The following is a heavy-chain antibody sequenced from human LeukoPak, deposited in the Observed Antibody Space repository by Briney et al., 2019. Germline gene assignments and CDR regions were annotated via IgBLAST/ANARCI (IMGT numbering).Heavy chain of an antibody. D-gene: IGHD3-10*01. CDR3: ARTYGSGSYHKGFFDY. CDR1: GYSFTSYW. J-gene: IGHJ4*02. V-gene: IGHV5-51*01. CDR2: IYPGDSDT. Sequence: GESLKISCKGSGYSFTSYWIGWVRQMPGKGLEWMGIIYPGDSDTRYSPSFQGQVTISADKSISTAYLQWSSLKASDTAMYYCARTYGSGSYHKGFFDYWGQGTLVTVSS.